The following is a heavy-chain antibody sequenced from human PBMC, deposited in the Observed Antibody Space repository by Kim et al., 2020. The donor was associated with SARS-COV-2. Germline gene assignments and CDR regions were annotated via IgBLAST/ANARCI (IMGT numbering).Heavy chain of an antibody. D-gene: IGHD3-10*01. CDR2: IYYSGST. CDR1: GGSISSGGYY. V-gene: IGHV4-31*03. J-gene: IGHJ4*02. Sequence: SETLSLTCTVSGGSISSGGYYWSWIRQHPGKGLEWIGYIYYSGSTYYNPSLKSRVTISVDTSKNQFSLKLSSVTAADTAVYYCARVGTGSGSYMGGCFDYWGQGTLVTVSS. CDR3: ARVGTGSGSYMGGCFDY.